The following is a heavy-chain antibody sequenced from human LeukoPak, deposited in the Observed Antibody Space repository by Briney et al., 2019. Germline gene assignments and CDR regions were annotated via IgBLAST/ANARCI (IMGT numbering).Heavy chain of an antibody. J-gene: IGHJ4*02. Sequence: GGSLRLSCGASGFTFSSYAMSWVRQAPGKGLEWVSAISDSDGNTYYADSVKGRFTISRDNSKNTLYLQMNSLRAEDTAVYYCAKARELLYYFDYWAREPWSPSPQ. CDR3: AKARELLYYFDY. CDR2: ISDSDGNT. D-gene: IGHD1-26*01. V-gene: IGHV3-23*01. CDR1: GFTFSSYA.